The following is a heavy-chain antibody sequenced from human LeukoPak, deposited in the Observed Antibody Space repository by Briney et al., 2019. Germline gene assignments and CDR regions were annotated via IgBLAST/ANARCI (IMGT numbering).Heavy chain of an antibody. V-gene: IGHV3-64*01. CDR2: ISSNGGST. J-gene: IGHJ3*02. CDR1: GFTFSSYA. Sequence: GGSLRLSCAASGFTFSSYAMHWVRQAPGKGLEYVSAISSNGGSTYYANSVKGRFTISRDNSKNTLYLQMGSLRAEDMAVYYCVRDRRYCSSTSCYRDAFDIWGQGTMVTVSS. D-gene: IGHD2-2*01. CDR3: VRDRRYCSSTSCYRDAFDI.